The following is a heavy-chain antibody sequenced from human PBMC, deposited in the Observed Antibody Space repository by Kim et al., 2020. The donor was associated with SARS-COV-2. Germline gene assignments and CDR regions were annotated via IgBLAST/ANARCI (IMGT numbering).Heavy chain of an antibody. CDR2: INPNGDST. CDR1: GFTFSNYA. V-gene: IGHV3-64*01. Sequence: GGSLRLSCAASGFTFSNYAIHWVRQAPGKGLEYVSAINPNGDSTFYANSVQGRFTISRDNSKNTLYLQMGSLRAEDMAVYYCARWVYGMDVWGQGTTVTV. CDR3: ARWVYGMDV. J-gene: IGHJ6*02.